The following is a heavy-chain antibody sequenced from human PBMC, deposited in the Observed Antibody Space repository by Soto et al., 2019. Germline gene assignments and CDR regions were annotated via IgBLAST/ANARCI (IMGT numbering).Heavy chain of an antibody. Sequence: QVQLVESGGGVVQPGRSLRLSCAASGFTFSSYAMHWVRQAPGKGLEWVAVISYDGSNKYYADSVKGRFTISRDNSKNPLYMQMNSLRAEDTAVYYCARDGASSSWYDLDYYYGMDVWGQGTTVTVSS. CDR1: GFTFSSYA. D-gene: IGHD6-13*01. CDR3: ARDGASSSWYDLDYYYGMDV. J-gene: IGHJ6*02. V-gene: IGHV3-30-3*01. CDR2: ISYDGSNK.